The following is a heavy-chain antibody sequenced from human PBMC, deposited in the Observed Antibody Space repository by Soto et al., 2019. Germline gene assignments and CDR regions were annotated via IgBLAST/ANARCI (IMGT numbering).Heavy chain of an antibody. CDR3: AGNYYDSSGFLIGVYYLDY. J-gene: IGHJ4*02. CDR2: INHSGST. Sequence: SETLSLTCAVYGGSFSGYYWSWIRQPPGKGLEWIGEINHSGSTNYNPSLKSRVTISVDTSKNQFSLKLSSVTAADTAVYYCAGNYYDSSGFLIGVYYLDYWGQGTLVTVSS. CDR1: GGSFSGYY. V-gene: IGHV4-34*01. D-gene: IGHD3-22*01.